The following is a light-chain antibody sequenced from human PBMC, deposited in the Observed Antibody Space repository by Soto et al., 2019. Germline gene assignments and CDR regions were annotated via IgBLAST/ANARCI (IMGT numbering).Light chain of an antibody. CDR2: DAS. CDR1: QSISSW. J-gene: IGKJ5*01. V-gene: IGKV1-5*01. Sequence: DIQMTQSPSTLSGSVGDRVTITCRASQSISSWLAWYQQKPGKAPKLLIYDASSLASGVPSRFNGSGSGTEFTLTISSLQPDDFATYYCQQYITYSTFGQGTRLEIK. CDR3: QQYITYST.